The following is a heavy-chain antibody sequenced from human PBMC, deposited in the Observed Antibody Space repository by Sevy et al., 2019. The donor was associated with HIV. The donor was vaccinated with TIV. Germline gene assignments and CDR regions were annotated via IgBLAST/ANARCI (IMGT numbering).Heavy chain of an antibody. J-gene: IGHJ4*02. D-gene: IGHD3-3*01. V-gene: IGHV3-23*01. Sequence: GGSLRLSCAASGFTFSSYAMSWVRQAPGKGLEWVSAISGSGGSTYYADSVKRRFTISRDNSKNTLYLQMNSLRAEDTAVYYCAKGGDFWSGYYSYYFDYWGQGTLVTVSS. CDR1: GFTFSSYA. CDR3: AKGGDFWSGYYSYYFDY. CDR2: ISGSGGST.